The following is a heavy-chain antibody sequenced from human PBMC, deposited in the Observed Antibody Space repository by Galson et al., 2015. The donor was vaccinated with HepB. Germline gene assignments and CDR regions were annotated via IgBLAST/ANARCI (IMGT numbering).Heavy chain of an antibody. Sequence: SLRLSCAASGFTLSSYGMNWVRQAPGKGLEWVTLLWYDGTNKFYADSVKGRFTISRDSSKNTVYLQMSSLRAEDTAVYYCARAVEANPRYGSDYWGQGTTVTVSS. D-gene: IGHD5-24*01. V-gene: IGHV3-33*01. CDR3: ARAVEANPRYGSDY. CDR1: GFTLSSYG. J-gene: IGHJ4*02. CDR2: LWYDGTNK.